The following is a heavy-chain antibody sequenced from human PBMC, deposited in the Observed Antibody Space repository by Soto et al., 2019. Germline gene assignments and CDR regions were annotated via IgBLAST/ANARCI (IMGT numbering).Heavy chain of an antibody. V-gene: IGHV4-59*08. CDR1: GGSISSYY. CDR3: ARLCFAAGTSYYYGMGV. Sequence: SETLSLTCTVSGGSISSYYWSWIRQPPGKGLEWIGYIYYSGSTNYNPSLKSRVTISVDTSKNQFSLKLSSVTAADTAVYYCARLCFAAGTSYYYGMGVWGQGTTVTVSS. J-gene: IGHJ6*02. D-gene: IGHD6-19*01. CDR2: IYYSGST.